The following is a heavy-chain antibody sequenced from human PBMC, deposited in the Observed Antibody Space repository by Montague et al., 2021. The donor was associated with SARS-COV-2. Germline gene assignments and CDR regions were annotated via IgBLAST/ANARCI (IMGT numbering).Heavy chain of an antibody. CDR3: ARARRGGYYDSLDY. Sequence: SLRLSRAASGFTFSSYAMHWVRQAPGKGLEWVAVISYDGSNKYYADSVKGRFTISRDNSKNTLYLQMNSLRAEDTAVYYCARARRGGYYDSLDYWGQGTLVTVSS. CDR2: ISYDGSNK. J-gene: IGHJ4*02. D-gene: IGHD3-22*01. V-gene: IGHV3-30-3*01. CDR1: GFTFSSYA.